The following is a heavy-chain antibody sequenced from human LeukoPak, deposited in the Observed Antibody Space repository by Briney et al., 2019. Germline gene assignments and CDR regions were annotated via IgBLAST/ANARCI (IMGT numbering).Heavy chain of an antibody. CDR3: AREGTGTWDDAFDI. V-gene: IGHV3-21*01. J-gene: IGHJ3*02. CDR2: ISGRSEYI. Sequence: GGSLRLSCAASGFTFISYNIIWVRQAPGKGLEWVSCISGRSEYIIYADSVKGRFTIPRDNAKNSVFLQMNSLRAEDTAVYYCAREGTGTWDDAFDIWGQGTMVTVSS. CDR1: GFTFISYN. D-gene: IGHD3-10*01.